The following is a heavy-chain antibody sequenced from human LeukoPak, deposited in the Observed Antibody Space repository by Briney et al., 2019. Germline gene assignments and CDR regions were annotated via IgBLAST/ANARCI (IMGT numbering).Heavy chain of an antibody. CDR3: ARYQFQYSSGWPRNGGMYF. CDR1: GFTFSSYG. J-gene: IGHJ6*02. CDR2: IWYDGSNK. V-gene: IGHV3-33*01. Sequence: PGGSLRLSCAASGFTFSSYGMHWVRPAPRKGLEWVAVIWYDGSNKYYADSVKGRITIARDNSKNTLYLQMNSLRAEDTAVYYCARYQFQYSSGWPRNGGMYFWGQGTTVTVSS. D-gene: IGHD6-19*01.